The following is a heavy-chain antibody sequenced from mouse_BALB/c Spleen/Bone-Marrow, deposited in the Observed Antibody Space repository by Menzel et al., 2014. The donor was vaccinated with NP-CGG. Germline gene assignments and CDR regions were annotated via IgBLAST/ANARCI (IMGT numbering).Heavy chain of an antibody. CDR1: GYAFTNYL. Sequence: QVQLQQSGAELVRPGTSVKVSCKASGYAFTNYLIEWVKRRPGQGLEWIGVINPGSGGTNYNEKFKGKATLTADKSSSTAYMQLSSLTSDDSAVYFCARGAYYGSYFDYWGQGTTLTVSS. V-gene: IGHV1-54*01. CDR2: INPGSGGT. J-gene: IGHJ2*01. D-gene: IGHD2-10*01. CDR3: ARGAYYGSYFDY.